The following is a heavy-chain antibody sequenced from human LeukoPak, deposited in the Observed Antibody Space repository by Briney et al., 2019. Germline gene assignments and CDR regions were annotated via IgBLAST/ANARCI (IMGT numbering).Heavy chain of an antibody. J-gene: IGHJ4*02. CDR2: IYYSGST. Sequence: PSETLSLTCTVSNGSVRSYYWSWVRQSPGKGLEWIGYIYYSGSTNYNPSLKSRVTISIHTSRNQFSLMLSSVTAADTAMYYCARYYDRTGFDYWGQGTLVTVSS. V-gene: IGHV4-59*08. D-gene: IGHD3-16*01. CDR3: ARYYDRTGFDY. CDR1: NGSVRSYY.